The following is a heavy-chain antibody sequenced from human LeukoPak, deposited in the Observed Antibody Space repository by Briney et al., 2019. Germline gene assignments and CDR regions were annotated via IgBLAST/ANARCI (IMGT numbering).Heavy chain of an antibody. Sequence: SETLSLTCTVSGGSISSYYWSWIRQPAGKGLEWIGRIYTSGSTNYNPSLKSRVTMSVDTSKNQFSLKLSSVTAADTAVYYCARDAYYYDSSGYYPFDYWGQGTLVTVSS. D-gene: IGHD3-22*01. CDR1: GGSISSYY. J-gene: IGHJ4*02. V-gene: IGHV4-4*07. CDR3: ARDAYYYDSSGYYPFDY. CDR2: IYTSGST.